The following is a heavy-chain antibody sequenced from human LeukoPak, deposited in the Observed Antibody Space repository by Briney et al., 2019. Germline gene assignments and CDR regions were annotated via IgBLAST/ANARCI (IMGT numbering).Heavy chain of an antibody. J-gene: IGHJ5*02. D-gene: IGHD2-2*01. V-gene: IGHV3-30*04. CDR1: GFTFSSYA. Sequence: GGSLRLSCAASGFTFSSYAMHWVRQAPGKGLEWVAVISYDGSNKYYADSVKGRFTISRDNSKNTLYLQMNSLRAEDTAVYYCAKDGVIVVVPAAISLSWFDPWGQGTLVTVSS. CDR3: AKDGVIVVVPAAISLSWFDP. CDR2: ISYDGSNK.